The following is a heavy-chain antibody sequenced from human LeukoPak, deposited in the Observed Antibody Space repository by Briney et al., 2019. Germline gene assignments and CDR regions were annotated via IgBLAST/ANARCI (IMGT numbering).Heavy chain of an antibody. V-gene: IGHV1-2*02. CDR1: GYTFTGYY. Sequence: ASVKVSCKASGYTFTGYYMHWVRQAPGQGLEWMEWINPNSGGTNYAQKFQGRVTMTRDTSISTAYMELSRLRSDDTAVYYCATLRFGIAAAGTDYWGQGTLVTVSS. CDR3: ATLRFGIAAAGTDY. D-gene: IGHD6-13*01. CDR2: INPNSGGT. J-gene: IGHJ4*02.